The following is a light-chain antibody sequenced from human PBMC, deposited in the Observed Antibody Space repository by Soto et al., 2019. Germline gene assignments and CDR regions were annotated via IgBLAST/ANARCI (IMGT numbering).Light chain of an antibody. Sequence: EIVLTQSPGTLSLSPGDRATLSCRASQSVSSNFLAWYQQKPGQAPRLLIYGASIRATGIPDRSSGSGSGTDFTLTIRRLEPEDFAMYFCHQYGSSPRTFGQGTKVEIK. CDR3: HQYGSSPRT. V-gene: IGKV3-20*01. CDR2: GAS. J-gene: IGKJ1*01. CDR1: QSVSSNF.